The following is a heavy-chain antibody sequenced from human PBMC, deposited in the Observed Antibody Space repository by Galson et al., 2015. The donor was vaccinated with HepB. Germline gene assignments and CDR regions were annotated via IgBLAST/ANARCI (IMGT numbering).Heavy chain of an antibody. Sequence: QVQLQESGPGLVKPSETLSLTCTVSGGSISSYYWSWIRQPPGKGLEWIGYIYYSGSTNYNPSLKSRVTISVDTSKNQFSLKLSSVTAADTAVYYCARSGYYDSSGYYFNYYYYYGMDVWGQGTTVTVSS. CDR3: ARSGYYDSSGYYFNYYYYYGMDV. J-gene: IGHJ6*02. CDR1: GGSISSYY. CDR2: IYYSGST. V-gene: IGHV4-59*01. D-gene: IGHD3-22*01.